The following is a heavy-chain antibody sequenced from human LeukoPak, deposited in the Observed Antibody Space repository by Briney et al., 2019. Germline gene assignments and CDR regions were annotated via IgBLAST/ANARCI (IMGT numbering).Heavy chain of an antibody. CDR1: GYSFSSYR. J-gene: IGHJ4*02. CDR3: ARRDGTGHWALDY. V-gene: IGHV5-51*03. CDR2: IYPTESET. Sequence: GESLKISCKGSGYSFSSYRIGWVRQMPGKGLEWMGVIYPTESETRYSPSFEGQVTISADRSINTAYLQWSSLKASDAAIYYCARRDGTGHWALDYWGQGTLVTVSS. D-gene: IGHD2-8*02.